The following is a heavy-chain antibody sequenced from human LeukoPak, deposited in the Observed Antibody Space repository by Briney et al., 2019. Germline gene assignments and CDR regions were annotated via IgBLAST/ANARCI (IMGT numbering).Heavy chain of an antibody. CDR3: ARRVDTAMVPYYFDY. CDR1: GFSLSTSGVG. CDR2: IYWNDDK. D-gene: IGHD5-18*01. Sequence: SGPTLVKPTQTLTLTCTFSGFSLSTSGVGVGWIRQPPGKALEWLALIYWNDDKRYSPSLRSRLTITEDTSKNQVVLTMTNMDPVDTATYYCARRVDTAMVPYYFDYWGQGTLVTVSS. J-gene: IGHJ4*02. V-gene: IGHV2-5*01.